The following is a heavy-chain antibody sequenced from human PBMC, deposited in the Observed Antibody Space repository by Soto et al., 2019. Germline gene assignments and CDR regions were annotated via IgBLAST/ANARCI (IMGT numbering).Heavy chain of an antibody. Sequence: GGSLRLSCAASGFTFSSYAMSWVRQAPGKGLEWVSAISGSGGSTYYADSVKGRFTISRDNSENTLYLQMNSLRAEDTAVYYCAKATIIMVRRVIIRSPGVFDYWGQGTLVTVSS. CDR1: GFTFSSYA. CDR2: ISGSGGST. V-gene: IGHV3-23*01. D-gene: IGHD3-10*01. J-gene: IGHJ4*02. CDR3: AKATIIMVRRVIIRSPGVFDY.